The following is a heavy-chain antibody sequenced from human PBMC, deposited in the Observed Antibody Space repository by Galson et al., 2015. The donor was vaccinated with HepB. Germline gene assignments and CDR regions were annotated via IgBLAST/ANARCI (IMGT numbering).Heavy chain of an antibody. V-gene: IGHV3-53*01. J-gene: IGHJ4*02. CDR1: GFAVSSNY. CDR2: IYSGGRT. D-gene: IGHD6-19*01. CDR3: ASPHMYSSGWYYFEY. Sequence: SLRLSCAASGFAVSSNYMSWVRQAPGKGLEWVSVIYSGGRTYYADSVKGRFTISRDNSKNTLFLQMNSLRAEDTAVYYCASPHMYSSGWYYFEYWGQGTLVTVSS.